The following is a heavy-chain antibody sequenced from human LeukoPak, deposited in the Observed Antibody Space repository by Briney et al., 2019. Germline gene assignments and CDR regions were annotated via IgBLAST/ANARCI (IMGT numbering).Heavy chain of an antibody. J-gene: IGHJ4*02. Sequence: SETLSLTCAVYGGSFSGYYWSWIRQPPGKGLEWIGEINHSGGTNYNPSLKSRVTISVDTSKNQFSLKLSSVTAADTAVYYCASTTIFGVVIINYWGQGTLVTVSS. D-gene: IGHD3-3*01. V-gene: IGHV4-34*01. CDR1: GGSFSGYY. CDR2: INHSGGT. CDR3: ASTTIFGVVIINY.